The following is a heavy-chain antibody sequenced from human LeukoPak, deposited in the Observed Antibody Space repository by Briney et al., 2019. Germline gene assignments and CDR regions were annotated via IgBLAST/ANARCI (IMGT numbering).Heavy chain of an antibody. D-gene: IGHD3-10*01. J-gene: IGHJ4*02. V-gene: IGHV3-21*01. CDR1: GFTFSSYS. CDR2: ISSSSSYI. Sequence: TGGSLRLSCAASGFTFSSYSMNWDRQAPGKGLEWVSSISSSSSYIYYADSVKGRFTISRDNAKNSLYLQMNSLRAEDTAVYYCARDPYYGSGSLDYWGQGTLVTVSS. CDR3: ARDPYYGSGSLDY.